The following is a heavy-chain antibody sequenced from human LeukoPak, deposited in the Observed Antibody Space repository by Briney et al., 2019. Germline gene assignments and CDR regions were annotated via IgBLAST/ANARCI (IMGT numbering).Heavy chain of an antibody. Sequence: GGSLRLSCAASGFTFSSYSMNWVRQAPGKGLEWVSPISSSSSYIYYADSVKGRFTISRDNAKNSLYLQMNSLRAEDTAVYYCASATRKTYYYDSSGYQKDAFDIWGQGTMVTVSS. CDR1: GFTFSSYS. CDR3: ASATRKTYYYDSSGYQKDAFDI. V-gene: IGHV3-21*01. D-gene: IGHD3-22*01. CDR2: ISSSSSYI. J-gene: IGHJ3*02.